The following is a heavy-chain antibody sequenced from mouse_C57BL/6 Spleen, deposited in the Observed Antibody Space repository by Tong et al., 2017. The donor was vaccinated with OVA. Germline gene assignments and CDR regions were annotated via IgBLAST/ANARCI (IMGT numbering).Heavy chain of an antibody. CDR2: IYPGDGDT. CDR3: TRGLQDFDY. CDR1: GYAFSSYW. Sequence: VQLQESGAELVRPGSSVKISCKASGYAFSSYWMNWVKQRPGQGLEWIGQIYPGDGDTNYNGKFKGKATLTADKSTSTAYMQLSSLTSEDSAVYYCTRGLQDFDYWGQGTTLTVSS. V-gene: IGHV1-80*01. J-gene: IGHJ2*01. D-gene: IGHD3-1*01.